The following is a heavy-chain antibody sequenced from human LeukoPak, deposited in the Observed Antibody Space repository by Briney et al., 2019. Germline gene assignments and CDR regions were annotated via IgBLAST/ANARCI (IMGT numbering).Heavy chain of an antibody. CDR3: AKDSRTVPRRNWFDP. Sequence: PGGSLRLSCAASGFTFSNYAMSWVRQAPGEGLEWVSTISIGGGSTYYADSVKGRFTASRDNSKNTLYLQMNSLRAKDTAVYYCAKDSRTVPRRNWFDPWGQGTLVTVSS. CDR1: GFTFSNYA. V-gene: IGHV3-23*01. CDR2: ISIGGGST. J-gene: IGHJ5*02. D-gene: IGHD2-2*01.